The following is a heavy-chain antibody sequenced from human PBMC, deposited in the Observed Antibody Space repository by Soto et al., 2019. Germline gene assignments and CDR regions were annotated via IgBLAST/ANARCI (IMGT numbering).Heavy chain of an antibody. D-gene: IGHD3-22*01. CDR3: ARDQRGRYDSGGYYRWFGP. J-gene: IGHJ5*02. V-gene: IGHV3-30-3*01. Sequence: QEYLVESGGGVVQPGRSLRLSCAASGFTFRSYSMHWVRQAPGKGLEWVAVVSNDGSNKYHADPVKGRFTISRDNSKNTLFLQMNSLRSEDTAVYYCARDQRGRYDSGGYYRWFGPWGQGTLVTVSS. CDR1: GFTFRSYS. CDR2: VSNDGSNK.